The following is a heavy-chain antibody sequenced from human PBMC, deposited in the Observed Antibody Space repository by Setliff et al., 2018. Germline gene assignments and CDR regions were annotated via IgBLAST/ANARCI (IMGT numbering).Heavy chain of an antibody. CDR3: ASSYGSGSYYYYYYGMDV. CDR1: GFTFDDYG. V-gene: IGHV3-74*01. J-gene: IGHJ6*02. CDR2: INSDGSTT. Sequence: PGGSLRLSCAASGFTFDDYGMSWVRQAPGRGLVWVSRINSDGSTTNYADSVKGRFTISRDNAKNTLYLQMNSLRAEDTAVYYCASSYGSGSYYYYYYGMDVWGQGTTVTVSS. D-gene: IGHD3-10*01.